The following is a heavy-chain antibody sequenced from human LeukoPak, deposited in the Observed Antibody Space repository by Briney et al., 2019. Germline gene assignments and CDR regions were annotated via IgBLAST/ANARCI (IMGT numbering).Heavy chain of an antibody. J-gene: IGHJ4*02. V-gene: IGHV4-34*01. CDR3: ARGLTAAIFNY. Sequence: SETLSLTCAVYGGSFSGYYWSWIRQPPGKGLEWIGEINHSGSTNYNPSLKSRATISVDTSKNQFSLKLSSVTAADTAVYYCARGLTAAIFNYWGQGTLVTVSS. CDR2: INHSGST. CDR1: GGSFSGYY. D-gene: IGHD2-2*02.